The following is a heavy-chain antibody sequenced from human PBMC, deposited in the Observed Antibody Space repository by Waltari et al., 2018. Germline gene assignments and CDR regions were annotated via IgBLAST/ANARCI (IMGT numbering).Heavy chain of an antibody. Sequence: QVQLQESGPGLVKPSETLSLTCTVSGYSISSGYYWGWIRQPPGKGLEWIGSIYHSGSTYYSPSLKSRVTIAVDTSKNQFSLKLSSVTAADTAVYYCARVLSGGDRPSWFDPWGQGTLVTVSS. CDR1: GYSISSGYY. CDR3: ARVLSGGDRPSWFDP. CDR2: IYHSGST. V-gene: IGHV4-38-2*02. D-gene: IGHD3-10*01. J-gene: IGHJ5*02.